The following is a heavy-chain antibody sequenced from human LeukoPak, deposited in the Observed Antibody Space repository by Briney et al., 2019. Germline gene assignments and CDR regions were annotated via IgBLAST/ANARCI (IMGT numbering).Heavy chain of an antibody. CDR2: IIPILGIA. D-gene: IGHD7-27*01. V-gene: IGHV1-69*02. CDR3: ASSANWDFDY. J-gene: IGHJ4*02. Sequence: SVKVSCKASGGTFSSYTISWVRQAPGQGLEWMGRIIPILGIANYAQKFQGRVTITADNSPSTAYMELSSLRAEDTAVYYCASSANWDFDYWGQGTLVTVSS. CDR1: GGTFSSYT.